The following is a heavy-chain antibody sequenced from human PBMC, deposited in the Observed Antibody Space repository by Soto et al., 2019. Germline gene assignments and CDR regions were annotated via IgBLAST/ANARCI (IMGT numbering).Heavy chain of an antibody. V-gene: IGHV3-33*01. CDR3: VRDGPDFGDYQLGY. CDR2: IWNDGRYQ. CDR1: GFSFSTYG. Sequence: QVQVVESGGGVVQPGRSLRLSCVASGFSFSTYGMHWVRQAPGKGLAWVAVIWNDGRYQYYGDSVKGRFTISRDNSKNTVYLQMDSLRVEDTAVYSCVRDGPDFGDYQLGYWGQGTLVTVSS. D-gene: IGHD4-17*01. J-gene: IGHJ4*02.